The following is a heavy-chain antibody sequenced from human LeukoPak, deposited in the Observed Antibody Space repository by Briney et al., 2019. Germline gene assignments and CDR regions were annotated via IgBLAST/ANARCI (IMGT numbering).Heavy chain of an antibody. J-gene: IGHJ4*02. CDR3: AREARWKIDY. CDR1: GFTVSSNY. D-gene: IGHD1-1*01. CDR2: IYSGGST. Sequence: GGSLRLSCAASGFTVSSNYMSWVRQAPGKGLEWVSVIYSGGSTYYADSVEGRFTISRDNSKNTLYLQMNSLRAEDTAVYYCAREARWKIDYWGQGTLVTVSS. V-gene: IGHV3-66*02.